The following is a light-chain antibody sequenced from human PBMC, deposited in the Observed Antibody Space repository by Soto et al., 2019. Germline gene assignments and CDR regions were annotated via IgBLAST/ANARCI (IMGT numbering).Light chain of an antibody. CDR3: QQYNNWPPLT. CDR2: GAS. J-gene: IGKJ4*01. Sequence: EIVMTQSPATLSVSPGERATLSCGASQSVSSDLAWYQQKLGQAPRLLIYGASTRATGIPARFSGSGSGTEFTLTISSLQSEDFAVYYCQQYNNWPPLTFGGGTKVDIK. V-gene: IGKV3-15*01. CDR1: QSVSSD.